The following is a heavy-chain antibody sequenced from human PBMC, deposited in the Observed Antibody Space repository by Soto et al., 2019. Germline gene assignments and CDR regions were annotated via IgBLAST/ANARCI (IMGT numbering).Heavy chain of an antibody. CDR2: VHSTGGT. Sequence: SETLSLTCTVSGGSITSCGYFWDWIRQPPGKGQEWIGTVHSTGGTSYSPSLRMRVTISVDTSKKQFSLKLTSMTAEDTAMYYCARMRAAGNFDYWGPGTLVTVSS. CDR3: ARMRAAGNFDY. D-gene: IGHD6-13*01. V-gene: IGHV4-39*01. CDR1: GGSITSCGYF. J-gene: IGHJ4*02.